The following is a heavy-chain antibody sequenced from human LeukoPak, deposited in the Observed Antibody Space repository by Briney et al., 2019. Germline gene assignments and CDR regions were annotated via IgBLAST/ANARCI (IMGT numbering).Heavy chain of an antibody. CDR3: AREGVGITMILVVIPFDY. V-gene: IGHV3-30-3*01. Sequence: GGSLRLSSAASGFTFSNAWMSWVRQAPGKGLEWVAVISYDGSNKYYADSVKGRFTISRDNSKNTLYLQMNSLRAEDTAVYYCAREGVGITMILVVIPFDYWGQGTLVTVSS. D-gene: IGHD3-22*01. CDR2: ISYDGSNK. J-gene: IGHJ4*02. CDR1: GFTFSNAW.